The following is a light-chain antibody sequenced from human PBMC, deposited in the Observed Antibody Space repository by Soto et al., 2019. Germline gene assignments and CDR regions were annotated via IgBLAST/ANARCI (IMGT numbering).Light chain of an antibody. CDR2: EGS. J-gene: IGLJ3*02. CDR3: CSYAGSRWV. V-gene: IGLV2-23*01. Sequence: QSALTQPASVSGSPGQSITISCTGTSSDVGSYNLVSWYQQHPGKAPILMIYEGSKRPSGVSNRFSGSKSGNTASLTISGLQAEDEADYYCCSYAGSRWVFGGGTKLTVL. CDR1: SSDVGSYNL.